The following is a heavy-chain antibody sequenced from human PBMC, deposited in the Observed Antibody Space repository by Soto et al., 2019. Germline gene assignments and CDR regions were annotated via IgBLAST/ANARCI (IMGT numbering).Heavy chain of an antibody. Sequence: GASVKVSCKASGYTFTRYGISWVRQAPGQGLEWMGWISAYNGNTNYAQKLQGRVTMTTDTSTSTAYMELRSLRSDDTAVYYCATGYCSGGSCYSFAFDIWGQGTMVTVSS. D-gene: IGHD2-15*01. CDR1: GYTFTRYG. CDR2: ISAYNGNT. J-gene: IGHJ3*02. V-gene: IGHV1-18*01. CDR3: ATGYCSGGSCYSFAFDI.